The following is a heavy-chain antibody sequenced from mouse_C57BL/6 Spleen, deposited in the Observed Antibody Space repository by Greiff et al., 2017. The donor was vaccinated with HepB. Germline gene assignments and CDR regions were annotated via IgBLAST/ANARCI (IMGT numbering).Heavy chain of an antibody. V-gene: IGHV1-81*01. CDR2: IYPRSGNT. CDR1: GYTFTSYG. CDR3: ARWNDYYGSSYGFAY. J-gene: IGHJ3*01. D-gene: IGHD1-1*01. Sequence: VQLQESGAELARPGASVKLSCKASGYTFTSYGISWVKQRTGQGLEWIGEIYPRSGNTYYNEKFKGKATLTADKSSSTAYMELRSLTSEDSAVYFCARWNDYYGSSYGFAYWGQGTLVTVSA.